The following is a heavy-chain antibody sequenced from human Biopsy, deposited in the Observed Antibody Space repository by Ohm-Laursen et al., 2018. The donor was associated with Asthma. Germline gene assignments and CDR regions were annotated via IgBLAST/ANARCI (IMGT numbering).Heavy chain of an antibody. Sequence: SETLSLTCTVSGGSISSSNYYWGWIRQPPGKGLEWIGNIYYGGSTYYSPSLRSRVSISIDTSKNQFSLKLSSVTAADTAVYYCARAQDYYDSRGYYRSFDYWGQGTLVTVSS. CDR3: ARAQDYYDSRGYYRSFDY. D-gene: IGHD3-22*01. J-gene: IGHJ4*02. V-gene: IGHV4-39*07. CDR1: GGSISSSNYY. CDR2: IYYGGST.